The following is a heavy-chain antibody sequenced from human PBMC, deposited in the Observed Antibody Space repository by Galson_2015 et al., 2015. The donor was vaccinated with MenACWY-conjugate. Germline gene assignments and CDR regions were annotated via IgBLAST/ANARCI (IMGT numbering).Heavy chain of an antibody. CDR2: ISGSGGST. CDR3: AKEDYYGSGSYSQLVDY. CDR1: GFTFSSYA. D-gene: IGHD3-10*01. V-gene: IGHV3-23*01. Sequence: LRLSCAASGFTFSSYAMSWVRQAPGKGLEWVSAISGSGGSTYYADSVKGRFTISRDNSKNTLYLQMNSLRAEDTAVYYCAKEDYYGSGSYSQLVDYWGQGTLVTVSS. J-gene: IGHJ4*02.